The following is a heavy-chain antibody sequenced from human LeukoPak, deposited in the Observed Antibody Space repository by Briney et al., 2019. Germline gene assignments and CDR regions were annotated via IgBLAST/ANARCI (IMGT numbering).Heavy chain of an antibody. V-gene: IGHV3-23*01. CDR3: AKTQGYFDF. Sequence: GGSLRLSCAASGFTFSNYGMTWVRQAPGKGLEWVSGISGSGGTTYDADSVKGRFTVSRDNSKSILYLQMNSLRAEDTAVYFCAKTQGYFDFWGQGTLVTVSS. J-gene: IGHJ4*02. CDR2: ISGSGGTT. CDR1: GFTFSNYG.